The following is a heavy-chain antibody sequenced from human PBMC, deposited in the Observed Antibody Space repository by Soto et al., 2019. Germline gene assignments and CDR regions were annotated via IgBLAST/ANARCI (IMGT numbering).Heavy chain of an antibody. V-gene: IGHV4-59*01. CDR1: SGSISSYF. J-gene: IGHJ5*01. D-gene: IGHD1-26*01. Sequence: QVQLQESGPGLVKSSETLSLTCTVSSGSISSYFWFWIRQSPGKGLEWIGCIHYSGTTNYNPSLRSRVTMSIDTSMSKFSMKMTSVTAADTAVYYCARGGAGIVGSTYHWFDSWGQGTLVTVSS. CDR2: IHYSGTT. CDR3: ARGGAGIVGSTYHWFDS.